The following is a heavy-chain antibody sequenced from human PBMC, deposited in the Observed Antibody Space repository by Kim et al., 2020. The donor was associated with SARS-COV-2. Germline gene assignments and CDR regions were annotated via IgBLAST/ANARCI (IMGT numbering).Heavy chain of an antibody. V-gene: IGHV1-69*01. J-gene: IGHJ6*02. Sequence: KCQGRVTITADESTSTAYMELSSLRSEDTAVYYCARAVGASYYYYGMDVWGQGTTVTVSS. D-gene: IGHD1-26*01. CDR3: ARAVGASYYYYGMDV.